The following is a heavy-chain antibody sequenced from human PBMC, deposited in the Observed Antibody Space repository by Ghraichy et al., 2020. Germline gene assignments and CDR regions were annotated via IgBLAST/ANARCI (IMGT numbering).Heavy chain of an antibody. CDR1: GFTFDDYA. Sequence: GGSLRLSCAASGFTFDDYAMHWVRQAPGKGLEWVSGISWNSGSIGYADSVKGRFTISRDNAKNSLYLQMNSLRAEDTALYYCARGVRSSDYYYGMDVWGQGTMVTVSS. J-gene: IGHJ6*02. CDR2: ISWNSGSI. D-gene: IGHD2-2*01. V-gene: IGHV3-9*01. CDR3: ARGVRSSDYYYGMDV.